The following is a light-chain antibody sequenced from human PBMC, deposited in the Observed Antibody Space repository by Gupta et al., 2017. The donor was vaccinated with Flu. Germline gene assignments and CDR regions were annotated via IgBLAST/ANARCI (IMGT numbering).Light chain of an antibody. J-gene: IGLJ3*02. CDR3: QSADTSGAYPWV. CDR2: KDI. Sequence: SYELTQSPSVSVSPGQTARITCSGDTLPKQYAYWFQQKPGQAPLLVIYKDIERPSKVPERFSGSRSGTTGTLTISGVQAEDEAEYFCQSADTSGAYPWVFGGGTKLTVL. CDR1: TLPKQY. V-gene: IGLV3-25*02.